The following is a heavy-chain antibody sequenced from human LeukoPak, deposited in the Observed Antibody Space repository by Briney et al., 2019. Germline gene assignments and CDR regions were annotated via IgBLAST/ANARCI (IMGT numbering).Heavy chain of an antibody. J-gene: IGHJ4*02. D-gene: IGHD6-19*01. Sequence: GGSLRLSCAASGFTFSSYWMHWVRQAPGKGLVWVSRTNSDGSSTSYADSVKGRFTISRDNAKNTLYLQMNSLRAEDTAVYYCARDGWYSSGFDYWGQGTLVTVSS. CDR3: ARDGWYSSGFDY. CDR1: GFTFSSYW. V-gene: IGHV3-74*01. CDR2: TNSDGSST.